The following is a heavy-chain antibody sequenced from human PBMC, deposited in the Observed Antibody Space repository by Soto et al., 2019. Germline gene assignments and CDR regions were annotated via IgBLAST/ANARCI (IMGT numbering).Heavy chain of an antibody. CDR3: ARVGYCSGGSCYFWVDY. CDR2: ISAYNGNT. V-gene: IGHV1-18*01. CDR1: GYTFTSYG. J-gene: IGHJ4*02. Sequence: QVQLVQSGAEVKKPGASVKVSCKASGYTFTSYGISWVRQAPGQGLEWMGWISAYNGNTNYAQKLQGRVTMTTDTSTSTGYMELRSLRSDDTAVYYCARVGYCSGGSCYFWVDYWGQGTLVTVSS. D-gene: IGHD2-15*01.